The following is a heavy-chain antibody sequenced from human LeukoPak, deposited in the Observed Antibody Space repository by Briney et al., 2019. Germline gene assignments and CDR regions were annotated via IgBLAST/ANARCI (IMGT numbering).Heavy chain of an antibody. CDR2: IYYSGST. CDR3: ATLVVVPAAELLNWFDP. CDR1: GGSISSSSYY. V-gene: IGHV4-39*07. J-gene: IGHJ5*02. Sequence: SETLSLTCTVSGGSISSSSYYWGWIRQPPGKGLEWIGSIYYSGSTYYNPSLKSRVTISVDTSKNQFSLKLSSVTAADTAVYYCATLVVVPAAELLNWFDPWGQGTLVTVSS. D-gene: IGHD2-2*01.